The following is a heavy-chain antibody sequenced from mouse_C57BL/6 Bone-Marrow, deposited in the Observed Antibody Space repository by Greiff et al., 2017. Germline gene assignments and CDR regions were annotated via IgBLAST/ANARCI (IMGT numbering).Heavy chain of an antibody. CDR2: IDPSDSYT. CDR1: GYTFTSYW. J-gene: IGHJ1*03. CDR3: ATYGSSYWYFDV. V-gene: IGHV1-69*01. Sequence: QVQLKESGAELVMPGASVKLSCKASGYTFTSYWMHWVKQRPGQGLEWIGEIDPSDSYTNYNQKFKGKSTLTVDKSSSTAYMQLSSLTSEDSAVYYCATYGSSYWYFDVWGTGTTVTVSS. D-gene: IGHD1-1*01.